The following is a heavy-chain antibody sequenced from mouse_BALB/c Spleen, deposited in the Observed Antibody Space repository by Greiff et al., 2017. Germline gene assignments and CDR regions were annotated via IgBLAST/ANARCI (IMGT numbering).Heavy chain of an antibody. CDR2: IWWNDNK. D-gene: IGHD1-1*01. CDR1: GFSLSTYGIG. Sequence: QVTLKVSGPGILQPSQTLSLTCSFSGFSLSTYGIGVGWIRQPSGKGLEWLAHIWWNDNKYYNTALKSRLTISKDTSNNQVFLKIASVDTADTATYYCARIDSHYYGSSYGAMDYWGQGTSVTVSS. CDR3: ARIDSHYYGSSYGAMDY. V-gene: IGHV8-11*01. J-gene: IGHJ4*01.